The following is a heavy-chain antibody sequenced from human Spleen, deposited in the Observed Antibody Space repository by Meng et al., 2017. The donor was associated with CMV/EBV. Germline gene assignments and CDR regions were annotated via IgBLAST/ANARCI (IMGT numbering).Heavy chain of an antibody. CDR1: GYTFTGYY. CDR3: VRGRIYSSSWYYFDS. Sequence: ASVKVSCKASGYTFTGYYMHWVRQAPGQGLEWMGWINPNSGGTNYAQKFQGRVTMTRDTSISTAYMELSRLRSDDTAVYYCVRGRIYSSSWYYFDSWGQGTLVTVSS. V-gene: IGHV1-2*02. J-gene: IGHJ4*02. CDR2: INPNSGGT. D-gene: IGHD6-13*01.